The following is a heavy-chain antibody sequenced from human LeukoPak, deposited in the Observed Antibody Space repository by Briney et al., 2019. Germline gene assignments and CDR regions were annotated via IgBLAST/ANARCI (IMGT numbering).Heavy chain of an antibody. V-gene: IGHV4-4*07. D-gene: IGHD4-17*01. CDR3: ATLRYYYYYMDV. J-gene: IGHJ6*03. Sequence: GSLRLSCAASGFTFSSYAMSWIRQPAGKGLEWIGRIYTSGSTNYNPSLKSRVTISVDTSKNQFSLKLSSVTAADTAVYYCATLRYYYYYMDVWGKGTTVTVSS. CDR1: GFTFSSYA. CDR2: IYTSGST.